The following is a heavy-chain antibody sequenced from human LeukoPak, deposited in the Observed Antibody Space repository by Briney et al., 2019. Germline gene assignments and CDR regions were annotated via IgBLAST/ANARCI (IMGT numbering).Heavy chain of an antibody. Sequence: GGSLRLSCAASGFTFSSYAMSWVRQAPGKGLEWVSAISGSGGSTYYADSVKGRFTISRDNSKNALYLQMNSLRAEDTAVYYCAKGQYYDNGYPPDYRGQGTLVTVSS. CDR3: AKGQYYDNGYPPDY. D-gene: IGHD3-9*01. CDR1: GFTFSSYA. J-gene: IGHJ4*02. CDR2: ISGSGGST. V-gene: IGHV3-23*01.